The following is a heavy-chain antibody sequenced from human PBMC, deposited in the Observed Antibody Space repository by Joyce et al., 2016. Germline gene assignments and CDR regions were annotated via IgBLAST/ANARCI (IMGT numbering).Heavy chain of an antibody. CDR2: ISYDGIYK. CDR1: GLTLSNYG. CDR3: AKILTATYSSGWFLDY. J-gene: IGHJ4*02. D-gene: IGHD6-25*01. Sequence: QVQLVESGGGVVQPGRSLRLSCAASGLTLSNYGVHWVRQGPGKGVGWVAVISYDGIYKYYADSVKGRFTISRDNSKNTVFLEMNSLRTEDTAVYYCAKILTATYSSGWFLDYWGQGTLVTVSS. V-gene: IGHV3-30*18.